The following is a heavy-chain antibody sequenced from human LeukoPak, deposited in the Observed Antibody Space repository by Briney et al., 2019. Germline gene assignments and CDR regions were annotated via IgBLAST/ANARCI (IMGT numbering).Heavy chain of an antibody. CDR1: GYTFTGYY. CDR3: ARDLGSGIAEPFDH. J-gene: IGHJ4*01. Sequence: ASVKVSCKASGYTFTGYYMHWVRQAPGQGLEWMGWINPNSGGTNYAQKFQGWVTMTRDTSISTAYMELRSLRSDDTAVYYCARDLGSGIAEPFDHWGQAPWSPSPQ. CDR2: INPNSGGT. D-gene: IGHD6-13*01. V-gene: IGHV1-2*04.